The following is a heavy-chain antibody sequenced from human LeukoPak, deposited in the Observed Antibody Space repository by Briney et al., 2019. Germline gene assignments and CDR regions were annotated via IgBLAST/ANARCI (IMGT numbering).Heavy chain of an antibody. CDR3: ARDPYYYESSGYFFGAFDI. Sequence: GGSLRLSCAASGFTFSSYWMTWVRQAPGKGLEWVANIKQDGSEKFYVDSVKGRFTISRDNAKNSLHLQMNSLRAEDTAVYYCARDPYYYESSGYFFGAFDIWGQGTMVTISS. V-gene: IGHV3-7*01. CDR2: IKQDGSEK. J-gene: IGHJ3*02. CDR1: GFTFSSYW. D-gene: IGHD3-22*01.